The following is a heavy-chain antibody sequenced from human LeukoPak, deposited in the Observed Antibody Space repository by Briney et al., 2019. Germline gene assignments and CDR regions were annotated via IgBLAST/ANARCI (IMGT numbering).Heavy chain of an antibody. CDR1: GYTFTGYY. CDR3: AKNAYVPPDAINYYYMDV. Sequence: ASVKVSCKASGYTFTGYYMHWVRQAPGQGLEWMGWINPNTGCTNYAQKFQGWVTMTRDTSISAAYLELSRLRSDDPAVYYCAKNAYVPPDAINYYYMDVWGKGTTVTVSS. CDR2: INPNTGCT. D-gene: IGHD2-2*01. V-gene: IGHV1-2*04. J-gene: IGHJ6*03.